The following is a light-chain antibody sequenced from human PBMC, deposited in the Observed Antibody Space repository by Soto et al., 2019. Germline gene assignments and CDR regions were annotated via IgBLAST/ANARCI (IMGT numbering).Light chain of an antibody. CDR2: DVC. Sequence: QSALTQPASVSGSPGQSITISCTGSSSDVGGYDFVSWYQQYPGKAPKLMIYDVCNRPLGVSDRFSGSRAGNTASLTISGLQAEDEADYYCSSYSTTDTLYVFGTGTKLTVL. CDR3: SSYSTTDTLYV. CDR1: SSDVGGYDF. V-gene: IGLV2-14*01. J-gene: IGLJ1*01.